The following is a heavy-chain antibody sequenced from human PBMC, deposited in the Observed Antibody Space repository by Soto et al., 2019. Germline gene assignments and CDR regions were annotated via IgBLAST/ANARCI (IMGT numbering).Heavy chain of an antibody. J-gene: IGHJ4*02. Sequence: ASVKVSCKASGYTFTSYDINWVRRATGQGLEWMGWMNPNSGNTGYAQKFQGRVTMTRNTSISTAYMELSSLRSEDTAVYYCARGLDYSNYVPRFDYWGQGTLVTVSS. CDR1: GYTFTSYD. V-gene: IGHV1-8*01. CDR3: ARGLDYSNYVPRFDY. CDR2: MNPNSGNT. D-gene: IGHD4-4*01.